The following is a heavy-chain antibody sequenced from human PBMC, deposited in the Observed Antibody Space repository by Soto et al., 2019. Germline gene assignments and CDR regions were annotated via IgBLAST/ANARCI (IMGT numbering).Heavy chain of an antibody. V-gene: IGHV6-1*01. CDR2: TYYRSKWYN. Sequence: SQTLSLTCAISGDSVSTNSATWDWTRQSPSRGLEWLGRTYYRSKWYNDYAVSVKGRITINPDTSNNPLSLQLNSVTPDDTAVYYWANIIGNSWLDPWGQETRVPVPS. CDR3: ANIIGNSWLDP. CDR1: GDSVSTNSAT. J-gene: IGHJ5*02.